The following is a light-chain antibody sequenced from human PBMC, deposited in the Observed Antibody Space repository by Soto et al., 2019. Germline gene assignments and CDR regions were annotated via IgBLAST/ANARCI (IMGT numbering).Light chain of an antibody. V-gene: IGKV1-5*01. Sequence: DIQMTQSPSTLSASVGDTVTVTCRASQSVSGWLAWYQQKPGEAPKLLIYDASALESGVPSRFSGSGSGTEFTLTISSLQPDDFATYYCLQYNNYWTFGQGTKVDIK. CDR1: QSVSGW. CDR3: LQYNNYWT. CDR2: DAS. J-gene: IGKJ1*01.